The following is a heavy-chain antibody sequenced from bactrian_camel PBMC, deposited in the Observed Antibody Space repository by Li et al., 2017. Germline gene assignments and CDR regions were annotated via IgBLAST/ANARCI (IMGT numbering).Heavy chain of an antibody. Sequence: PLVESGGGSVQAGGSLRLSCEASRPQPQDTASLYTFDSACMGWFRQAPGKEPEGVAAQRDAATYYADSVKGRFTISQDSDKNTVDLQMNSLKPDDTAVYYCAATGQMLSVAGCRTQGTQVTVS. J-gene: IGHJ4*01. V-gene: IGHV3-3*01. CDR1: RPQPQDTASLYTFDSAC. CDR2: QRDAAT. D-gene: IGHD1*01.